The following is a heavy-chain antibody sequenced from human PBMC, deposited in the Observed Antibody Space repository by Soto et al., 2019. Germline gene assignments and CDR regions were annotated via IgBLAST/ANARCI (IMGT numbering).Heavy chain of an antibody. V-gene: IGHV1-69*02. J-gene: IGHJ4*02. Sequence: QVQLVQSGAEVKKPGSSVKVSCKASGGTFSSYTISWVRQAPGQGLEWMGRIIPILGIANYAQKFQGRVTITADKSTSTAYMELSSLRSEDTAVYYCARGYYYGSGSYLSYWGQGTLVTVSS. D-gene: IGHD3-10*01. CDR1: GGTFSSYT. CDR3: ARGYYYGSGSYLSY. CDR2: IIPILGIA.